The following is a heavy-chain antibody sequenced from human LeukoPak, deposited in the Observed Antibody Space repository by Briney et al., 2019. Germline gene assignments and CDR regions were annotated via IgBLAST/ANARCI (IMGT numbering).Heavy chain of an antibody. V-gene: IGHV3-21*01. Sequence: PGGSLRLSCEASEFSLTNHGMDWVRQAPGKGLEWVSSISSSSAYIYYADSVRGRFTISRDNAKNSLYLQMNSLRAEDTAVYYCARELSSSGYYFDSWGLGNLVTVSS. CDR2: ISSSSAYI. J-gene: IGHJ4*02. D-gene: IGHD5-18*01. CDR1: EFSLTNHG. CDR3: ARELSSSGYYFDS.